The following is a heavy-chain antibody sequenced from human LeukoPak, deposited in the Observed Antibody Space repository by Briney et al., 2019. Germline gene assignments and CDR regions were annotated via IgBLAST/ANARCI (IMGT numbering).Heavy chain of an antibody. V-gene: IGHV3-48*01. Sequence: GGSLRLSCAASGFTFSSYSMNWVRQAPGKGLEWVSYISSSSSTIYYADSVKGRFTISRDNAKNSLYLQMNSLRAEDTAVYYCAGDPPAYCGGDCAAGMDVWGKGTTVTVSS. CDR1: GFTFSSYS. J-gene: IGHJ6*04. CDR3: AGDPPAYCGGDCAAGMDV. CDR2: ISSSSSTI. D-gene: IGHD2-21*01.